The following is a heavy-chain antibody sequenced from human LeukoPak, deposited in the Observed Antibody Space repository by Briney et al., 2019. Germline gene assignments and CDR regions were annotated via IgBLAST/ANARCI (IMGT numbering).Heavy chain of an antibody. V-gene: IGHV3-23*01. D-gene: IGHD1-1*01. CDR2: ISGSGGST. CDR1: GFTFSSYA. Sequence: GGSLRLSCAASGFTFSSYAMSWVRQAPGKGLERVSAISGSGGSTYYADSVKGRFTISRDNSKNTLYLQMNSLRAEDTAVYYCAEDPYNQEGMDVWGQGTTVTVSS. CDR3: AEDPYNQEGMDV. J-gene: IGHJ6*02.